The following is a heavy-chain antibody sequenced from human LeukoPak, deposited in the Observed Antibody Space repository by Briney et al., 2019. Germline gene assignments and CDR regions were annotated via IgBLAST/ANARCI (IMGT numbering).Heavy chain of an antibody. CDR3: VQGGWLDY. Sequence: GGSLRLSCAVSGFIFSSSGMTWVRQGPGKGLEWISVISSSGDTINYADSVRGRFTASRDNSKNTLYLQMNSLRAEDTAIYYCVQGGWLDYWGQGTLVTVSS. D-gene: IGHD5-12*01. CDR1: GFIFSSSG. J-gene: IGHJ4*02. V-gene: IGHV3-23*01. CDR2: ISSSGDTI.